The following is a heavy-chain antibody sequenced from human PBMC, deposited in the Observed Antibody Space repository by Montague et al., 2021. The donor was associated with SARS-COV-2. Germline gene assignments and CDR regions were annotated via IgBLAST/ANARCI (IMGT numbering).Heavy chain of an antibody. Sequence: TLSLTCTVSGVSISSGSYYWNWIRQHPGKGLEWIGYIHYSGSTYCTPSLQSRVAISVDTSKNEFSLKMTSVTAADTAVYYCARDGDEGYFFEYWGQGLLVTVSS. D-gene: IGHD2/OR15-2a*01. J-gene: IGHJ4*02. CDR2: IHYSGST. V-gene: IGHV4-31*03. CDR1: GVSISSGSYY. CDR3: ARDGDEGYFFEY.